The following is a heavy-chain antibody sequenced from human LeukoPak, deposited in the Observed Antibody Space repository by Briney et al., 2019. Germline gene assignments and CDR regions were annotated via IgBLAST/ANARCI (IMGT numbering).Heavy chain of an antibody. Sequence: SVKVSCKASGGTFSGYAISWVRQAPGQGLEWMGGIIPIFGTANYAQKFQGRVTITADESTSTAYMELSSLRSEDTAVYYCASGRYDILTGADYWGQGTLVTVSS. J-gene: IGHJ4*02. CDR3: ASGRYDILTGADY. D-gene: IGHD3-9*01. CDR2: IIPIFGTA. CDR1: GGTFSGYA. V-gene: IGHV1-69*01.